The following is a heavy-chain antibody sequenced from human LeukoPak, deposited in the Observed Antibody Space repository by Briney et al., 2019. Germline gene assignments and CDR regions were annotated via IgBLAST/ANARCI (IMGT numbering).Heavy chain of an antibody. J-gene: IGHJ4*02. CDR1: DNYW. V-gene: IGHV3-74*01. CDR2: INSDGSWT. D-gene: IGHD2/OR15-2a*01. Sequence: GGSLRLSCAASDNYWMHWVRQAPGKGLVWVSHINSDGSWTSYADSVKGRFTISKDNAKNTVYLQMNSLRAEDTAVYYCVSLYETYWGRGTLVTVSS. CDR3: VSLYETY.